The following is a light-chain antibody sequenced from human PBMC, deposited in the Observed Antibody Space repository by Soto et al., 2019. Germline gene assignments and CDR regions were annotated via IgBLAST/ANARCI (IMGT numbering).Light chain of an antibody. J-gene: IGKJ1*01. CDR3: QQNYGTPGT. Sequence: DIQLTQSPSSLSSSVGDRITITCRSSQSISRYLNWYQQRPGPAPKVLIFGANSLHSGVPSRFSGSGSGTEFTLTISSLQPEDFATYYCQQNYGTPGTFGQGTKVDVK. CDR2: GAN. V-gene: IGKV1-39*01. CDR1: QSISRY.